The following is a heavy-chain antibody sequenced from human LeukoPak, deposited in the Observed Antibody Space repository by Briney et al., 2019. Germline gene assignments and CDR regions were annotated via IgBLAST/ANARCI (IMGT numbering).Heavy chain of an antibody. CDR2: ISYDGSNK. J-gene: IGHJ4*02. V-gene: IGHV3-33*01. Sequence: GGSLRLSCAASGFAFSTFPLHWVRQAPGKGLAWVALISYDGSNKNYADSVKGRFTISRDISKNTLYLQMNSLRAEDTAVYFCARGGSSSFLDSWGQGTLVTVSS. CDR1: GFAFSTFP. D-gene: IGHD6-6*01. CDR3: ARGGSSSFLDS.